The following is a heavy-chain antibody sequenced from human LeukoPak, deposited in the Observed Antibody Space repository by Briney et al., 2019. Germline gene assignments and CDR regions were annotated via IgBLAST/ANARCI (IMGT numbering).Heavy chain of an antibody. Sequence: SETLSLTCTVSGGSISSHYWGWIRQPPGKGLGWIGYIYYSGSTNYNPSLKSRVTISVDTSKNQFSLKLSSVTAADTAVYYCARGHCSSTSCSRNWFDPWGQGTLVTVSS. D-gene: IGHD2-2*01. CDR2: IYYSGST. J-gene: IGHJ5*02. CDR1: GGSISSHY. CDR3: ARGHCSSTSCSRNWFDP. V-gene: IGHV4-59*11.